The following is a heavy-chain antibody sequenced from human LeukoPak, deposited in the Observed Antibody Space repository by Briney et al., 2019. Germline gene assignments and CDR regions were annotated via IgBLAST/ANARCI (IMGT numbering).Heavy chain of an antibody. V-gene: IGHV3-74*01. CDR3: ARVSSSSWWALDY. D-gene: IGHD6-13*01. J-gene: IGHJ4*02. Sequence: GGSLRLSCAASGFTFSNYWMHWVRQAPGKGLVWVSRINTDGSSTSYADSVKGRFTISRDNAKNTLYLQMNSLRAEDTAVYYCARVSSSSWWALDYWGQGTLVTVSS. CDR2: INTDGSST. CDR1: GFTFSNYW.